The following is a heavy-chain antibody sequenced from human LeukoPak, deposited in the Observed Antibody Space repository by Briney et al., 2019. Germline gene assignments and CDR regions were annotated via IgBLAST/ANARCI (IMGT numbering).Heavy chain of an antibody. J-gene: IGHJ4*02. CDR1: GYSFTSYW. D-gene: IGHD3-10*01. Sequence: GESLKISCKGSGYSFTSYWIGWVRQMPGKGLERMGIFYPGDSDTRYSPSFQGQVTISADKSISTAYLQWSSLKASDSAMYYCASYGSGSSFDYWAREPWSPSPQ. CDR3: ASYGSGSSFDY. CDR2: FYPGDSDT. V-gene: IGHV5-51*01.